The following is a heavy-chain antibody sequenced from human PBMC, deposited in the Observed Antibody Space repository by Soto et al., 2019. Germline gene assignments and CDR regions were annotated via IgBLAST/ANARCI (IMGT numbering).Heavy chain of an antibody. CDR3: ANWGKSGSDF. Sequence: VQLLQSGGGWVQPGGSLRLSCAASGFSFSNYAMSWVRQAPGKGLEWVSGISGSAGSIYYTDSMRGRFTISRDNSHNTLYLNMNNLRAEDTAIYYCANWGKSGSDFWGQGTLVTVSS. D-gene: IGHD3-16*01. V-gene: IGHV3-23*01. CDR2: ISGSAGSI. J-gene: IGHJ4*02. CDR1: GFSFSNYA.